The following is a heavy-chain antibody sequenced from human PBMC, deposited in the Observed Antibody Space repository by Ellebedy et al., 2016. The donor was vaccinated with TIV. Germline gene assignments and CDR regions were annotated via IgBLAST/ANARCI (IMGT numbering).Heavy chain of an antibody. CDR2: INAGNGNT. V-gene: IGHV1-3*01. D-gene: IGHD5-18*01. CDR1: GYTFTSYA. CDR3: ASGQNGIDTAMVSTLDY. J-gene: IGHJ4*02. Sequence: ASVKVSXXASGYTFTSYAMHWVRQAPGQRLEWMGWINAGNGNTKYSQKFQGRVTITRDTSASTAYMELSSLRSEDTAVYYCASGQNGIDTAMVSTLDYWGQGTLVTVSS.